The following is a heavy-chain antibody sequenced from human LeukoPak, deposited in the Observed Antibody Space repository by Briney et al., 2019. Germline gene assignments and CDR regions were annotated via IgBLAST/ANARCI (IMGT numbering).Heavy chain of an antibody. D-gene: IGHD2-2*01. CDR1: GYTFTSYG. J-gene: IGHJ3*02. CDR2: ISAYNGNT. CDR3: ASSAAPLNDAFDI. V-gene: IGHV1-18*01. Sequence: GASVKVSCKASGYTFTSYGISWVRQAPGQGLEWMGWISAYNGNTNYAQKLQGRVTMTTDTSTSTAYMELRSLTSDDTAVYYCASSAAPLNDAFDIWGQGTMVTVSS.